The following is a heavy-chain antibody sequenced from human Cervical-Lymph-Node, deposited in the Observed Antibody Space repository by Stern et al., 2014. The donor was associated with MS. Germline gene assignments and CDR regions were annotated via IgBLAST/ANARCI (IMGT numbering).Heavy chain of an antibody. CDR1: GFTFNNYD. D-gene: IGHD3-3*01. J-gene: IGHJ6*01. CDR3: ARGEAYYDFWSGEFNNGLDV. V-gene: IGHV3-30-3*01. CDR2: ITYDGSSA. Sequence: VHLVESGGGVVQPGRSLRLSCVASGFTFNNYDMHWVRQAPGTGLEWVGFITYDGSSASYEDSVKGRFTISRDKSQNTLYLQVNSLRVEDTAVYYCARGEAYYDFWSGEFNNGLDVWGQGTTVIVSS.